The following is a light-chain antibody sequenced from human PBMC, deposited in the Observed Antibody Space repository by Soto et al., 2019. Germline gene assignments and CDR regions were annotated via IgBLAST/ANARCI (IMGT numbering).Light chain of an antibody. CDR3: QQSYSTPLIT. V-gene: IGKV1-39*01. Sequence: DIQMTQSPSSLSASVGDRFTITFRVSQSISSYLNWYQQKPGKAPKLLIYAASSLQSGVPSRFSGSGSGTDFTLTISSLQPEDFATYYCQQSYSTPLITFGQGTRLEIK. CDR2: AAS. CDR1: QSISSY. J-gene: IGKJ5*01.